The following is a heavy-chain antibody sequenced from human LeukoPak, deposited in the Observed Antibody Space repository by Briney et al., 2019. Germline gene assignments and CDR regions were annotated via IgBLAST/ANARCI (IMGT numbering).Heavy chain of an antibody. V-gene: IGHV1-2*02. CDR1: GYTFTGYY. Sequence: GASVKVSCKASGYTFTGYYMHWVRQAPGQGLEWMGWINPNSGGTNYAQKFQGRVTMTRDTSISTAYMELSRLRSDDTAVYYCARKNRMVRGVIIISWFDPWGQGTLVTVSS. CDR2: INPNSGGT. J-gene: IGHJ5*02. D-gene: IGHD3-10*01. CDR3: ARKNRMVRGVIIISWFDP.